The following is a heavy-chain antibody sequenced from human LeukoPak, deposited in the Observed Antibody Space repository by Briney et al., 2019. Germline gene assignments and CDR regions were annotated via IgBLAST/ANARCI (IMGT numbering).Heavy chain of an antibody. J-gene: IGHJ6*02. CDR2: FDPEDGET. CDR1: GYTLTELS. V-gene: IGHV1-24*01. CDR3: ATASPIAAAKDRELLFGSHYYYYYGMDV. D-gene: IGHD6-13*01. Sequence: WASVKVSCKVSGYTLTELSMHWVQQAPGKGLEWMGGFDPEDGETIYAQKFQGRVTMTEDTSTDTAYVELSSLRSEDTAVYYCATASPIAAAKDRELLFGSHYYYYYGMDVWGQGTTVTVSS.